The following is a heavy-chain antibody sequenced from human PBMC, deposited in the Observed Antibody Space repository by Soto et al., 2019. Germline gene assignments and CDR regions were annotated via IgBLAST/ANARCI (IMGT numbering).Heavy chain of an antibody. CDR2: VRAYNGER. V-gene: IGHV1-18*01. Sequence: QVQLVQSGAEVKKPGASVKVSCKASGYTFTNYGINWVRQAPGQGLEWLGWVRAYNGERRYAHRVQARVIMTTDTSTTTAYMELRSLRSDDTAVYYCSRGTSIPASGDYWGQGTLVTVSS. CDR1: GYTFTNYG. J-gene: IGHJ4*01. D-gene: IGHD6-6*01. CDR3: SRGTSIPASGDY.